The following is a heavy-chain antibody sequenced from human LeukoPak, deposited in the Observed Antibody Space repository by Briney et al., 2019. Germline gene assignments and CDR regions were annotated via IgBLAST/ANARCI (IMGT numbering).Heavy chain of an antibody. J-gene: IGHJ4*02. D-gene: IGHD2-2*01. CDR1: GFTLSNYA. Sequence: GRSLRLSCAASGFTLSNYAMHWVRQAPGKGLEWVTVISTDGKDKKYADSVKGRFAISRDNSKNTLDLQMNSLRAEDTAVYYCVKDQKWGPADYYFDSWGQGTLVTVSS. CDR2: ISTDGKDK. CDR3: VKDQKWGPADYYFDS. V-gene: IGHV3-30*18.